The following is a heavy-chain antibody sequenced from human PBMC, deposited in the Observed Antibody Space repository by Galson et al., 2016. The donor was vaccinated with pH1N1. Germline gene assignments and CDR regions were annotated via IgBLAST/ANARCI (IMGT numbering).Heavy chain of an antibody. Sequence: TLSLTCTVSGGSISSDSDYWTWIRQPAGKGLEWIGRVSGTGTTNYNPSLKSRVTISLDTSKNKFSLKLASVTAADTAVYFCARESSEWLKISGHRVELNWFDSWGQGTLVTVSS. CDR3: ARESSEWLKISGHRVELNWFDS. CDR1: GGSISSDSDY. J-gene: IGHJ5*01. V-gene: IGHV4-61*02. D-gene: IGHD3-3*01. CDR2: VSGTGTT.